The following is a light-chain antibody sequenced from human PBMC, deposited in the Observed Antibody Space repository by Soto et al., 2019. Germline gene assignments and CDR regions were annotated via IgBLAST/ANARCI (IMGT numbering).Light chain of an antibody. V-gene: IGKV3-20*01. CDR2: GAS. CDR3: QQYGSSPWT. Sequence: EIVLPQSPGPLSSSPWARATLSCRASQTISNSYLAWYHQKPGQAPRLLIYGASSRATGIPDRFSGSGSGTDFTLTISRLEPEDFAVYYCQQYGSSPWTFGQGSKVDIK. J-gene: IGKJ1*01. CDR1: QTISNSY.